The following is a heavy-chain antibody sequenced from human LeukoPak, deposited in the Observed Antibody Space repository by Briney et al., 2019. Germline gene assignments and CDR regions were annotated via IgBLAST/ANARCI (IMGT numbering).Heavy chain of an antibody. CDR1: GYTFTGYY. Sequence: ASVKVSCKASGYTFTGYYMHWVRQAPGQGLEWMGCINPNSGGTKYAQKLQGRDTMTTDTSTSTAYMELRSLRSDDTAVYYCAREWAPAAGTFDYWGQGTLVTVSS. CDR2: INPNSGGT. D-gene: IGHD6-13*01. J-gene: IGHJ4*02. V-gene: IGHV1-2*02. CDR3: AREWAPAAGTFDY.